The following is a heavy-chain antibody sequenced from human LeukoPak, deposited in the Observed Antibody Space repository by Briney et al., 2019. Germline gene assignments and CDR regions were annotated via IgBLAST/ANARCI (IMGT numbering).Heavy chain of an antibody. CDR1: GGSISSSSYY. D-gene: IGHD2-15*01. CDR2: IYHSGNT. V-gene: IGHV4-39*07. J-gene: IGHJ4*02. CDR3: ARVTYCSGGGTCYSYFFDY. Sequence: RTSETLSLTCTVSGGSISSSSYYWGWIRQPPGKGLEWIGSIYHSGNTYYNPSLQSRVTMSVDTSKNQFSLKLSSVTAADTAVYYCARVTYCSGGGTCYSYFFDYWGRGTLVTVSS.